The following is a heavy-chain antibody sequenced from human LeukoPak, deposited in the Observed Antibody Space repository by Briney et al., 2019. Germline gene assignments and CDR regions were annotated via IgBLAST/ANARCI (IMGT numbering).Heavy chain of an antibody. Sequence: KPSETLSLTCAVYGGSFSGYYWSWIRQPPGKGLEWIGEINHSGSTNYNPSLKSRVTISVDTSKNQFSLNLTSVTAADTAVYYCARHLTVTTGRQFDPWGQGTLVTVSS. CDR2: INHSGST. CDR1: GGSFSGYY. V-gene: IGHV4-34*01. CDR3: ARHLTVTTGRQFDP. D-gene: IGHD4-11*01. J-gene: IGHJ5*02.